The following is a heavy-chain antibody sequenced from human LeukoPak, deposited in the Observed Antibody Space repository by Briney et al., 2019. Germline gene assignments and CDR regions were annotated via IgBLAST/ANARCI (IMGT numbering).Heavy chain of an antibody. V-gene: IGHV4-34*01. CDR3: ARFLSVVPAATWFDP. D-gene: IGHD2-2*01. Sequence: SETLSLTCAVYGGSFSGYYWNWIRQPPGKGLEWIGEINHSGSTNYNPSLKSRVTISVDTSKNQFSLKLSSVTAADTAVYYCARFLSVVPAATWFDPWGQGTLVTVSS. CDR2: INHSGST. J-gene: IGHJ5*02. CDR1: GGSFSGYY.